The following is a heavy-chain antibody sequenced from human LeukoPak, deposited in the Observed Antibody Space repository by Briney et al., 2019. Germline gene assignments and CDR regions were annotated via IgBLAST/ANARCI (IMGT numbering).Heavy chain of an antibody. D-gene: IGHD3-10*01. J-gene: IGHJ6*03. Sequence: SETLSLTCAVYGGSFSGYYWSWIRQPPGKGLEWTGEINHSGSTNYNPSLKSRVTISVDTSKNQFSLKLSSVTAADTAVYYCARGYDLYGSGSYRTYYMDVWGKGTTVTVSS. CDR2: INHSGST. V-gene: IGHV4-34*01. CDR3: ARGYDLYGSGSYRTYYMDV. CDR1: GGSFSGYY.